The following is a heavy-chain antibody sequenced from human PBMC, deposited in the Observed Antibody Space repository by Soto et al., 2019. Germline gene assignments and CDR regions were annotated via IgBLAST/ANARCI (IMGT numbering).Heavy chain of an antibody. J-gene: IGHJ3*02. CDR3: ARDYGTGYYSEDAFDI. CDR1: GGSISSYY. CDR2: IYYSGST. V-gene: IGHV4-59*01. D-gene: IGHD3-22*01. Sequence: QVQLQESGPGLVKPSETLSLTCTVSGGSISSYYWSWIRQPPGKGLEWIGYIYYSGSTNYNPSLQNRVTISVDTSKNQFSLKLSSVTAADTAVYYCARDYGTGYYSEDAFDIWGQGTMVTVSS.